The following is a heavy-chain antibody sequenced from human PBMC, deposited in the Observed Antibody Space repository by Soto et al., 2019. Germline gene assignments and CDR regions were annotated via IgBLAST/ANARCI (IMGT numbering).Heavy chain of an antibody. V-gene: IGHV3-9*01. Sequence: GGSLRLSCAASGFTFDNHAMHWVRQAPGKGLEWVSGFSWNSGTIGYADSVKGRFTISRDNAKNSLYLQMNSLRAEDTALYYCVRGYCLSTSCFLDHWGQGTLVTVSS. J-gene: IGHJ4*02. D-gene: IGHD2-2*01. CDR3: VRGYCLSTSCFLDH. CDR1: GFTFDNHA. CDR2: FSWNSGTI.